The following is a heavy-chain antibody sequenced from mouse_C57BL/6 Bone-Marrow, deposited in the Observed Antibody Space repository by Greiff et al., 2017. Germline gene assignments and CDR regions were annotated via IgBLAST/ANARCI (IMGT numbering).Heavy chain of an antibody. D-gene: IGHD1-1*01. V-gene: IGHV14-3*01. CDR1: GFNIKNTY. Sequence: EVQLQQPVAELVRPGASVKLSCTASGFNIKNTYMHWVKQRPEQGLEWIGRIDPANGNTKYAPKFQGKATLTADTSSNTAYLQLNSLTSEDTAIYYYASPITTVVATPFAYWGQGTLVTVSA. J-gene: IGHJ3*01. CDR2: IDPANGNT. CDR3: ASPITTVVATPFAY.